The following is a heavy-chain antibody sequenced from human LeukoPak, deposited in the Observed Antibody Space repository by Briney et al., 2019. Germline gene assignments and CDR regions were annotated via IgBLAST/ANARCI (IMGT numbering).Heavy chain of an antibody. CDR1: GFTFCSYE. D-gene: IGHD6-19*01. J-gene: IGHJ4*02. CDR3: ARDGQRWPIYY. V-gene: IGHV3-48*03. Sequence: TGGSLRLSXAASGFTFCSYELIWVRQAPGKGLEWISYISSNGSNTYYADSLKGRFTISRDNAKNSLYLQMNSLRAEDTAVYYCARDGQRWPIYYWGQGTLVTVSS. CDR2: ISSNGSNT.